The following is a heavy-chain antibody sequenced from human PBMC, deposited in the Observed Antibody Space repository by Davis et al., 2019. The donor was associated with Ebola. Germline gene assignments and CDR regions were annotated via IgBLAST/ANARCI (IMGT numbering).Heavy chain of an antibody. Sequence: SETLSLTCTVSGGSVSSGSYYWSWIRQPPGKGLEWIGYIYYSGSTNYNPSLKSRVTISVDTSKNQFSLKLSSVTAADTAVYYCARLKAKGWFDPWGQGTLVTVSS. CDR2: IYYSGST. V-gene: IGHV4-61*01. CDR3: ARLKAKGWFDP. CDR1: GGSVSSGSYY. J-gene: IGHJ5*02.